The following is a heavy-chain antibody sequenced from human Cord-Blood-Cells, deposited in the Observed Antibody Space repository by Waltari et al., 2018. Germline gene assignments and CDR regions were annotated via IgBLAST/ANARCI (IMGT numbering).Heavy chain of an antibody. D-gene: IGHD2-8*01. V-gene: IGHV1-69*01. CDR2: IIPIFGTA. J-gene: IGHJ6*03. Sequence: QVQLVQSGAEVKKPGSSVKVSCKASGGTFSSYAISWVRQAPGQGLEWMGGIIPIFGTANYAQKFQGRVTITADESTSTAYMELSSLRSEDTAVYYCARDTKPVQVYYYYYYMDVWGKGTTVTVSS. CDR1: GGTFSSYA. CDR3: ARDTKPVQVYYYYYYMDV.